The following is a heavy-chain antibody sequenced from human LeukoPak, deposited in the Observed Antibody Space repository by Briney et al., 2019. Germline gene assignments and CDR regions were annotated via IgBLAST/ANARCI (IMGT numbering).Heavy chain of an antibody. CDR2: SKNKANSYST. J-gene: IGHJ5*02. CDR1: GFTFSDHY. Sequence: GGSLRLSCAASGFTFSDHYMDWVRQAPGKGLEWVGRSKNKANSYSTEYAASVKGRFTISRDDSKNSLYLQMNSLKTEDTAVYYCVRDVRLIGDPWGQGTLVTVSS. V-gene: IGHV3-72*01. CDR3: VRDVRLIGDP. D-gene: IGHD3-10*01.